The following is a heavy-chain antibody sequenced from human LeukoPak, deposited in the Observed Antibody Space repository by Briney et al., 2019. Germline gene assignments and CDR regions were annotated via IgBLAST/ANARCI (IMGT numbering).Heavy chain of an antibody. D-gene: IGHD1-20*01. V-gene: IGHV4-39*07. J-gene: IGHJ6*02. CDR2: IYYSGST. CDR1: GGSISSRSYY. Sequence: SETLSLTCTVSGGSISSRSYYWGWIRQPPGKGLKGIGSIYYSGSTYYNPSLKSRVTISVDTSNNQFSLKLSSVTAADPAVYYCARDRLYNWNDIGLVRHSYYGMDVWGQGTTVTVSS. CDR3: ARDRLYNWNDIGLVRHSYYGMDV.